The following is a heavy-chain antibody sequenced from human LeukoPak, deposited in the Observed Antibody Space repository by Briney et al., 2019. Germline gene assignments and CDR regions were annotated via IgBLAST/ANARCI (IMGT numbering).Heavy chain of an antibody. CDR1: GGSISSSSYY. D-gene: IGHD2-2*03. Sequence: SETLSLTCTVSGGSISSSSYYWGWIRQPPGKGLEWIGTIHYSGSTYYNPSLKSRVTISVDTPKSQFSLKLSSVTAADTAVYYCASGYCGSTRCYAVDYWGQGTLVTVSS. CDR2: IHYSGST. V-gene: IGHV4-39*01. CDR3: ASGYCGSTRCYAVDY. J-gene: IGHJ4*02.